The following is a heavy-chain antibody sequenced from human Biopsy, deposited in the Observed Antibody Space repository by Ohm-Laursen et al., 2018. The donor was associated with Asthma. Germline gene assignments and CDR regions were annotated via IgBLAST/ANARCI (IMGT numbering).Heavy chain of an antibody. Sequence: QTLTLTCTIPGFSLSNRPMRATWIRQPPVKAPDWLALNDSDADQYYNRSMRTKHTMSKGTSKNLVVLTMTNMDPVDTANYYCARIRQFYCCPSSCLNDGLDVWGQGTTVTVSS. CDR3: ARIRQFYCCPSSCLNDGLDV. J-gene: IGHJ6*02. CDR2: NDSDADQ. CDR1: GFSLSNRPMR. D-gene: IGHD2-15*01. V-gene: IGHV2-70*01.